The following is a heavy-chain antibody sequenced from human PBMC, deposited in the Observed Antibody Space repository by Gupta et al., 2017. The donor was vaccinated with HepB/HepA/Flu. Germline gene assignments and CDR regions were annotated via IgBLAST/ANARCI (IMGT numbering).Heavy chain of an antibody. CDR3: ARGIIFGVVTTIPDGFDI. CDR2: IYYSGNT. Sequence: QLQLQESGPGLLKSSETLSLTCTVSGGLISSGDHYWGWLRLPPGKGLEWIGSIYYSGNTYYNPSLKSRVTISVDTSKNQFSLKLSSVTAADTAVYYCARGIIFGVVTTIPDGFDIWGQGTMVTVSS. CDR1: GGLISSGDHY. V-gene: IGHV4-39*01. D-gene: IGHD3-3*01. J-gene: IGHJ3*02.